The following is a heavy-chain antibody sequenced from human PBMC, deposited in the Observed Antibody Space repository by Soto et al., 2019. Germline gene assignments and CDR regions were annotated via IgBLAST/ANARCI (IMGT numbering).Heavy chain of an antibody. CDR2: VSFGGST. J-gene: IGHJ4*02. CDR1: GSTFSGYA. V-gene: IGHV3-23*01. D-gene: IGHD2-15*01. CDR3: AKRRGAGGHFDY. Sequence: DVQLLESGGGLVQPEGSLRLSCAASGSTFSGYAMGWVRQGPGKGLEWVAVVSFGGSTHYADSVGGRFTISRDNSKNTLSLQMNSLTAEDTAVYFCAKRRGAGGHFDYWAREPWSPYP.